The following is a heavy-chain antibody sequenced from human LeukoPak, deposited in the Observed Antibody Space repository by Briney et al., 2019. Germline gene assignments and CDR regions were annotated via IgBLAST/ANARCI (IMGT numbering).Heavy chain of an antibody. Sequence: PGGSLRLSCAASGFTFSDYYMSWIRQAPGKGLEWVSYISSSSSYTNYADSVKGRFTISRDNAKNSLYLQMNSLRDEDTAVYYCARGGDSSGYYAAFDIWGQGTMVTVSS. CDR3: ARGGDSSGYYAAFDI. CDR1: GFTFSDYY. CDR2: ISSSSSYT. V-gene: IGHV3-11*06. J-gene: IGHJ3*02. D-gene: IGHD3-22*01.